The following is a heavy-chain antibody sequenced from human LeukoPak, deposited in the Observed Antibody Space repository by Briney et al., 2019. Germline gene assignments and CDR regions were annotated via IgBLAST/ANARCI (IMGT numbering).Heavy chain of an antibody. Sequence: PSQTLSLTCTVSGGSISSGGYYWSWIRQHPGKGLEWIGYIYYSGSTYYNPSLKSRVTMSVDTSKNQFSLKLSSVTAADTAVYYCARAGYSYGYAIDYWGQGTLVTVSS. CDR2: IYYSGST. V-gene: IGHV4-31*03. CDR3: ARAGYSYGYAIDY. D-gene: IGHD5-18*01. J-gene: IGHJ4*02. CDR1: GGSISSGGYY.